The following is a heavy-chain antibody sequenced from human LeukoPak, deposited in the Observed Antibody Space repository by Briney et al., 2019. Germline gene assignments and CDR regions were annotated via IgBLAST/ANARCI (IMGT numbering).Heavy chain of an antibody. Sequence: GGSLRLSCAASGFTFSSYVMSWVRQAPGKGLEWVSTVTGGGGSTYYADSVKGRFTISRDNSKNTLYLQMNSLRAEDTAIYYCGKVKREGYCSGGSCHFDYWGQGTLVTVSS. CDR1: GFTFSSYV. J-gene: IGHJ4*02. CDR2: VTGGGGST. CDR3: GKVKREGYCSGGSCHFDY. V-gene: IGHV3-23*01. D-gene: IGHD2-15*01.